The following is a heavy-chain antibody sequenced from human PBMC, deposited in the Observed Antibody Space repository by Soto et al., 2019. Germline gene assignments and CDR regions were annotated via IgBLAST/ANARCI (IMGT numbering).Heavy chain of an antibody. CDR3: ARRHCSSTSCSPDAFDI. CDR1: GYTFTGYY. Sequence: ASVKVSCKASGYTFTGYYMHWVRQAPGQGLEWMGWINPNSGGTNYAQKFQGWVTMTRDTSISTAYMELSRLRSDDTAVYYCARRHCSSTSCSPDAFDIWGQGTMVTVSS. J-gene: IGHJ3*02. CDR2: INPNSGGT. V-gene: IGHV1-2*04. D-gene: IGHD2-2*01.